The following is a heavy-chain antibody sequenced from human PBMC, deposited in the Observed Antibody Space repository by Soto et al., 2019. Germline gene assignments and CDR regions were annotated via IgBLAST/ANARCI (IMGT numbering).Heavy chain of an antibody. CDR1: GFTFSSYG. CDR2: ISYDGSNK. V-gene: IGHV3-30*18. J-gene: IGHJ4*02. CDR3: AKAPPGGSYSFDY. D-gene: IGHD1-26*01. Sequence: GGSLRLSCAASGFTFSSYGMHWVRQAPGKGLEWVAVISYDGSNKYYADSVKGRFTISRDNSKNTLYLQMNSLRAEDTAVYYCAKAPPGGSYSFDYWGQGTMVTVSS.